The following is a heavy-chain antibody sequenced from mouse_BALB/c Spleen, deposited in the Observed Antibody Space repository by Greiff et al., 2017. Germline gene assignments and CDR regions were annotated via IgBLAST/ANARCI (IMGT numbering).Heavy chain of an antibody. D-gene: IGHD1-1*01. CDR2: ISSGSSTI. Sequence: EVKLVESGGGLVQPGGSRKLSCAASGFTFSSFGMHWVRQAPEKGLEWVAYISSGSSTIYYADTVKGRFTISRDNPKNTLFLQMTSLRSEDTAMYYCARWDGSSPWFAYWGQGTLVTVSA. CDR3: ARWDGSSPWFAY. V-gene: IGHV5-17*02. CDR1: GFTFSSFG. J-gene: IGHJ3*01.